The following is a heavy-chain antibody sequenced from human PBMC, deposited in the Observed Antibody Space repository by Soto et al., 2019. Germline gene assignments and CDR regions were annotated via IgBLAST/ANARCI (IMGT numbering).Heavy chain of an antibody. J-gene: IGHJ4*02. CDR3: AKSFSTYSLGKFDY. CDR2: ISDDAADT. D-gene: IGHD5-18*01. V-gene: IGHV3-23*01. CDR1: GFTFSSYA. Sequence: GGSLRLSCAASGFTFSSYAMSWVRQAPGKGLEWVSAISDDAADTYYADSVKGRFTISRDNSKNTLSLQMSSLRVEDTAIYYCAKSFSTYSLGKFDYWGQGALVTVSS.